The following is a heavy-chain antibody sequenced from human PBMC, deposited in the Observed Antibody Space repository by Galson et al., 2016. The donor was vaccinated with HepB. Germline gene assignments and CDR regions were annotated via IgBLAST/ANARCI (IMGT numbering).Heavy chain of an antibody. CDR3: ARDGISSLDQ. CDR2: ITPQGSDT. J-gene: IGHJ4*02. Sequence: SLRPSCAASGFTFSSCCMHWVRHAPGKGLVWVALITPQGSDTYYADAVKGRFTISRDTSKNTLSLQMNSLRAEDTAIYYCARDGISSLDQWGQGILVTVSS. V-gene: IGHV3-30*03. D-gene: IGHD2/OR15-2a*01. CDR1: GFTFSSCC.